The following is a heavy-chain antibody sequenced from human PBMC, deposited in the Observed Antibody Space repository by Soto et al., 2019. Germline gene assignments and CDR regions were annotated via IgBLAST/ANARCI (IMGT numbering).Heavy chain of an antibody. CDR1: GGTFSSYA. Sequence: QVQLVQSGAEVKKPGSSVKVSCKASGGTFSSYAISWVRQAPGQGLEWMGGIIPIFGTANYAQKFQGRVTITADESTSTAYMELSSLRSEDTAVYYCARELRGYYDSSGYYYYYYGMDVWGQGTTVTVSS. CDR2: IIPIFGTA. CDR3: ARELRGYYDSSGYYYYYYGMDV. D-gene: IGHD3-22*01. J-gene: IGHJ6*02. V-gene: IGHV1-69*01.